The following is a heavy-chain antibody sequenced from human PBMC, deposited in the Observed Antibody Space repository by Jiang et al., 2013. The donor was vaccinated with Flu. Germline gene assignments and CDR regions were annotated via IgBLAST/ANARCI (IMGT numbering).Heavy chain of an antibody. J-gene: IGHJ3*02. CDR3: ASAEGALEWLLYDDAFDI. V-gene: IGHV3-23*01. Sequence: WVRPGVQEGAWSGSSAISGSGGSTNYADSVKGRFTISRDNSKNTLYLQMNSLRAEDTAVYYCASAEGALEWLLYDDAFDIWGQGTMVTVSS. D-gene: IGHD3-3*01. CDR2: ISGSGGST.